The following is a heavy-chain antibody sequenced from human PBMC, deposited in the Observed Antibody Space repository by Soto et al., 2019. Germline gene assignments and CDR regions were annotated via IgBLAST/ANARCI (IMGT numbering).Heavy chain of an antibody. CDR3: ARELRVPAASNGGFDP. CDR1: GGSISSYY. J-gene: IGHJ5*02. Sequence: ETLSLTCTVSGGSISSYYWSWIRQPPGKGLEWIGYIYYSGSTNYNPSLKSRVTISVDTSKNQFSLKLSSVTAADTAVYYCARELRVPAASNGGFDPWGQGTLVTVSS. CDR2: IYYSGST. V-gene: IGHV4-59*01. D-gene: IGHD2-2*01.